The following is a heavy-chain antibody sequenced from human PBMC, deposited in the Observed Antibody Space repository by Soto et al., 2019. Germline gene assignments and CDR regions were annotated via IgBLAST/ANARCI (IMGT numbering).Heavy chain of an antibody. D-gene: IGHD6-25*01. Sequence: SETLSLTCTVSGGSISSYYWSWIRQPPGKGLEWIGYIYYSGSTNYNPSLKSRVTISVATSKNQFSLTLSSVSAADTAVYYCARGDIGAAGVGRGGTDWFDPWGQGTLVTVSS. V-gene: IGHV4-59*01. CDR2: IYYSGST. J-gene: IGHJ5*02. CDR1: GGSISSYY. CDR3: ARGDIGAAGVGRGGTDWFDP.